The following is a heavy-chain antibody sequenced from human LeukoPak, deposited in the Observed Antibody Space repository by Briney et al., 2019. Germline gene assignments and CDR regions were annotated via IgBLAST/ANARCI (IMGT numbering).Heavy chain of an antibody. CDR2: LYSGGAT. J-gene: IGHJ4*02. V-gene: IGHV3-53*01. CDR1: GFTVSSNY. Sequence: GGSLRLSCAASGFTVSSNYMSWVRQPAGKGLEWVSVLYSGGATFYADSVKGRFTISRDTSKNTLYLQMNDLRADDTAVYYCTKLKGWYGEGFFDYWGREPWSPSPQ. D-gene: IGHD6-19*01. CDR3: TKLKGWYGEGFFDY.